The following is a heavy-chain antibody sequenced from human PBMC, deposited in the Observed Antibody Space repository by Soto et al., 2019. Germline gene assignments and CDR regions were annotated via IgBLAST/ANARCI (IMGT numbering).Heavy chain of an antibody. CDR1: GFSLTTSGVG. CDR2: IYWDDDK. D-gene: IGHD2-8*02. Sequence: QITLKESGPTLVNPTQTLTLTCTFSGFSLTTSGVGVGCIRQPPGKALEWLALIYWDDDKRYSTSLKTMLTITKDTTKNRVLLTMTNLDPVDTATYYCAHSLETGYCTGSSCRCAFNGWCQGTMFSVSS. J-gene: IGHJ3*01. CDR3: AHSLETGYCTGSSCRCAFNG. V-gene: IGHV2-5*02.